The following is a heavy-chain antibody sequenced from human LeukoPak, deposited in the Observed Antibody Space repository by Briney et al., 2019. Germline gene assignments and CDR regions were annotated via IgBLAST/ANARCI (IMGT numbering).Heavy chain of an antibody. CDR2: IYSGGST. CDR1: GFTVSSNY. V-gene: IGHV3-53*01. J-gene: IGHJ3*02. D-gene: IGHD6-13*01. CDR3: ARSGGIWYGAFDI. Sequence: GGSLRLSCAASGFTVSSNYMSWVRQAPGKGLEWVSVIYSGGSTYYADSVKGRFTISRDNSKNTLDLQMDSLRAEDTAVYYCARSGGIWYGAFDIWGQGTTVTVSS.